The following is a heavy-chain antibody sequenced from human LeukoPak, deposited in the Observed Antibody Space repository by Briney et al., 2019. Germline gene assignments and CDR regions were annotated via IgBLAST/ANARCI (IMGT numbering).Heavy chain of an antibody. CDR1: GFTFSSYW. D-gene: IGHD6-19*01. CDR3: ARGGVQQWLVSFGNYYFDY. J-gene: IGHJ4*02. Sequence: GGSLRLSCAASGFTFSSYWMSWVRQAPGKGLEWVANIKQDGSEKYYVDSVKGRFTISRDNAKNSLYLQMNSLRAEDTAVYYCARGGVQQWLVSFGNYYFDYWGQGTLVTVSS. V-gene: IGHV3-7*01. CDR2: IKQDGSEK.